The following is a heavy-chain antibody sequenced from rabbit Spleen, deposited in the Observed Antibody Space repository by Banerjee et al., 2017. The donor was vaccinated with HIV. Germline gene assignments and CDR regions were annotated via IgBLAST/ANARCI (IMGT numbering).Heavy chain of an antibody. CDR2: INASTGKP. V-gene: IGHV1S45*01. CDR3: ARDLVGVIGWHLYL. Sequence: EQLEESGGGLVKPEGSLTLTCKASGVSLNDRDVMCWVRQAPGKGLQWIACINASTGKPVYATWASGRFTISRTSSTTVTLRMTSLTAADRATYFCARDLVGVIGWHLYLWGPGTLVTVS. D-gene: IGHD2-1*01. J-gene: IGHJ4*01. CDR1: GVSLNDRDV.